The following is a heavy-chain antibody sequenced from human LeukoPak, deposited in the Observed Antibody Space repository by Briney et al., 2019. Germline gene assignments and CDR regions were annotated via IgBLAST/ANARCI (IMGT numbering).Heavy chain of an antibody. Sequence: SETLSLTCAVYGGSFSGYYWRWIRQPPGKGLEWIGEINHSGSTNYNPSLKSRVTISVDTSKNQFSLKLSSVTAADTAVYYCARGPHSSGWTYYYYYGMDVWGQGTTVTVSS. J-gene: IGHJ6*02. V-gene: IGHV4-34*01. CDR2: INHSGST. CDR3: ARGPHSSGWTYYYYYGMDV. CDR1: GGSFSGYY. D-gene: IGHD6-19*01.